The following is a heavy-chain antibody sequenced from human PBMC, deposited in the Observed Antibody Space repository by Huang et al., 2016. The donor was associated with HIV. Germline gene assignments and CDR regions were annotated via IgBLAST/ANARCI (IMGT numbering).Heavy chain of an antibody. CDR2: ISGIGGGT. CDR1: GFTFSTYA. CDR3: AKGGGASPRLHAFDV. Sequence: EVQLLESGGGLVQPGGSLRLSCGDSGFTFSTYAMSWVRQAPGKGLEWVSGISGIGGGTYYADSVKGRFTIARDNSNNTLYLQMNSLRVEDTAVYYCAKGGGASPRLHAFDVWGQGTMVTVSS. J-gene: IGHJ3*01. V-gene: IGHV3-23*01. D-gene: IGHD5-18*01.